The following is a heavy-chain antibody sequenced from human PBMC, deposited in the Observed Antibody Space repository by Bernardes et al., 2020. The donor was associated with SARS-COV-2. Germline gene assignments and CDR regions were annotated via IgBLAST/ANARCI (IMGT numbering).Heavy chain of an antibody. CDR2: MNPNSGNT. Sequence: ASVKVSCRASEYTFTSYDINWVRQATGQGLEWMGWMNPNSGNTGYAQKFQGRVTLTKNTSISTAYMELSSLRSEDTAVYYCARGPIWTGYYYYFDYWGQGTLVTVSS. CDR3: ARGPIWTGYYYYFDY. CDR1: EYTFTSYD. J-gene: IGHJ4*02. D-gene: IGHD3-9*01. V-gene: IGHV1-8*01.